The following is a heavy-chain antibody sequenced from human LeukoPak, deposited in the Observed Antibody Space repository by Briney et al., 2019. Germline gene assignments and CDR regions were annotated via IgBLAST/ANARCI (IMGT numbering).Heavy chain of an antibody. J-gene: IGHJ4*02. CDR3: ARGMSGSGTLQFDY. Sequence: SETLSLTCAVYGGSFSGYYWSWIRQPPGKGLEWIGEINHSGSTNYNPSLKSRVTISVDTSKNQFSLKLSSVTAADTAVYYCARGMSGSGTLQFDYWGQGTLVTVS. D-gene: IGHD3-10*01. V-gene: IGHV4-34*01. CDR2: INHSGST. CDR1: GGSFSGYY.